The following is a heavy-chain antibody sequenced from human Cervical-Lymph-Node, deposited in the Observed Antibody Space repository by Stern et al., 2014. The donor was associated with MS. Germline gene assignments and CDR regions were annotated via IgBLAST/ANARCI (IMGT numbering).Heavy chain of an antibody. V-gene: IGHV3-30*01. D-gene: IGHD6-13*01. CDR3: AREMIAAAGTIPFDY. CDR1: GFTFSSYA. CDR2: ISYDGSNK. Sequence: QMQLVQSGGGVVQPGRSLRLSCAASGFTFSSYAMHWVRQAPGKGLEWVAVISYDGSNKYYADSVKGRFTISRDNSKKTLYLQMNSLRAEDTAVYYCAREMIAAAGTIPFDYWGQGTLVTVSS. J-gene: IGHJ4*02.